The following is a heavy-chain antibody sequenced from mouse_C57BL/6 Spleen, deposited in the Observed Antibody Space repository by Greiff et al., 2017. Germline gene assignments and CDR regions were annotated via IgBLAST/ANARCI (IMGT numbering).Heavy chain of an antibody. V-gene: IGHV1-81*01. CDR2: IYPRSGNT. Sequence: RQRSGAELARPGASGKRSAKAPAYTFTSYGRSGVKQRPGQGLGWIGEIYPRSGNTYYNEKFKGKATLTADKSSSTAYMELRSLTSEDSAVYFCARYGSDYWGQGTTLTVSS. CDR1: AYTFTSYG. CDR3: ARYGSDY. D-gene: IGHD2-2*01. J-gene: IGHJ2*01.